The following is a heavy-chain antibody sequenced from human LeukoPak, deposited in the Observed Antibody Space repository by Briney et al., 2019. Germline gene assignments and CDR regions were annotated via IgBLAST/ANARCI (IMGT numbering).Heavy chain of an antibody. J-gene: IGHJ3*02. CDR1: GYRFTSYW. V-gene: IGHV5-51*01. CDR3: ARPRSSYYDFWSGYDAFDI. CDR2: IQPGDSDT. Sequence: GESLKISCKGSGYRFTSYWIGWVRKMPGKGLEWMGIIQPGDSDTRYSPSLQGQVTISADKSITTAYLQWSSLKASDTAMYYCARPRSSYYDFWSGYDAFDIWGQGTMVTVSS. D-gene: IGHD3-3*01.